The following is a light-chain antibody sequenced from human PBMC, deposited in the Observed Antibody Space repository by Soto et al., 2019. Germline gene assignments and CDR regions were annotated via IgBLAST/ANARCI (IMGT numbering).Light chain of an antibody. CDR2: GTS. CDR3: HQYGSSPLT. V-gene: IGKV3-20*01. Sequence: ESLLTQSPGTLSLCPGEIPTLSCSASQSVSRSNLASYQHKPRQAPRLLLYGTSNRATGIPDRFTGSGSGTDFTLTISRLEPEDFAVYYCHQYGSSPLTLGGGTKVDIK. J-gene: IGKJ4*01. CDR1: QSVSRSN.